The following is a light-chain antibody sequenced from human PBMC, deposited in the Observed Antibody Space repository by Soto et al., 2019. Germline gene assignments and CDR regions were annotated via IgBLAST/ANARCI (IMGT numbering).Light chain of an antibody. Sequence: DIQMTQSPSSLSASVGDRVTITCRASQSISSYLNWYQQKPGKAPKLLIYAASSLQSGVPSRFSGSGSETDFTLTISRLQPEDFATYYCQQSYSTPRGFGQGTKLEIK. CDR3: QQSYSTPRG. CDR2: AAS. CDR1: QSISSY. J-gene: IGKJ2*03. V-gene: IGKV1-39*01.